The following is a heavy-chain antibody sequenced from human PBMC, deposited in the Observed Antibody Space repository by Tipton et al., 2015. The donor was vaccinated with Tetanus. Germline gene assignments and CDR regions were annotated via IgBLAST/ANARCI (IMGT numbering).Heavy chain of an antibody. J-gene: IGHJ4*02. D-gene: IGHD1-26*01. Sequence: GLVKPSETLSLTCAVYGGSFSGYYWSWIRQPPGKGLEWIGEINHSGSTNYNPSLKSRVTISVDTSENQFSLKLSSVTAADTAVYYCARAYSGSLEVGGDFDYWGQGTLVTVSS. CDR2: INHSGST. CDR3: ARAYSGSLEVGGDFDY. V-gene: IGHV4-34*01. CDR1: GGSFSGYY.